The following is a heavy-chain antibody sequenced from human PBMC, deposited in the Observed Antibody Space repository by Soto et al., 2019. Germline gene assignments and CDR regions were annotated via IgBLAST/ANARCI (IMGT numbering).Heavy chain of an antibody. D-gene: IGHD2-8*01. J-gene: IGHJ4*02. CDR1: GFTFSDYY. V-gene: IGHV3-11*01. CDR2: ISSRSSTI. CDR3: ASGTNGAFFVY. Sequence: QVQLVESGGGLVKPGGSLRLSCAASGFTFSDYYMSWIRQAPGKGLEWVSYISSRSSTIFYAASVKGRFTISRDNVKNSLYLQMTSLRAEDTAVYYCASGTNGAFFVYWGQGILVTVSS.